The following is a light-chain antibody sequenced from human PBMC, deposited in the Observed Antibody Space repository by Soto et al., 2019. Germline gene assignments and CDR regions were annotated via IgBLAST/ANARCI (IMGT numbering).Light chain of an antibody. Sequence: EIVFTQSPRTLSLSPGERATLSCRASQSVSNNYLAWYQQKPGQAPRLLIYGASNRATGIPDRFSGSGSGTDFTLTISSLQSEDFAVYYCQQYNNWPRTFGQGTKVDIK. J-gene: IGKJ1*01. CDR1: QSVSNNY. CDR2: GAS. V-gene: IGKV3-20*01. CDR3: QQYNNWPRT.